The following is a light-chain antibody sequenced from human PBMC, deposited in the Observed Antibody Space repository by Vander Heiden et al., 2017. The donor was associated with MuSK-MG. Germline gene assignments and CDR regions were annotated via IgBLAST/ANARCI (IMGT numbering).Light chain of an antibody. CDR1: QSVSSN. CDR3: QQNNNWPPYT. J-gene: IGKJ2*01. CDR2: GAS. Sequence: EIVSPQSPATLSVSPGERATLPCRARQSVSSNLAWYQQKPGQAPRLLISGASTRATGIPARFSGSGSGTEFTLTSSSLQFEDFAVYYCQQNNNWPPYTFGQGTKLEIK. V-gene: IGKV3-15*01.